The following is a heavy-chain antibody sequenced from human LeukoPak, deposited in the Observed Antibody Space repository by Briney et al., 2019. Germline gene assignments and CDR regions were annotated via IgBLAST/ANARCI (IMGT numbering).Heavy chain of an antibody. J-gene: IGHJ3*02. CDR3: ARTMVEVAIDAFDI. CDR2: IYYDGSTK. V-gene: IGHV3-30-3*01. Sequence: GGSLRLSCAASGFTFSSYAMHWVRQAPGKGLEWVAVIYYDGSTKYYADSVKGRFTISRDNSKNTLYVQMNSLRAEDTAVYYCARTMVEVAIDAFDIWGQGTMVTVSS. D-gene: IGHD3-22*01. CDR1: GFTFSSYA.